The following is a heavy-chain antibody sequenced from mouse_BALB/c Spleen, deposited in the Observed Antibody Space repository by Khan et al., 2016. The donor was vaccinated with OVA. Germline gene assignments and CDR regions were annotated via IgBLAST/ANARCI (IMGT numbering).Heavy chain of an antibody. CDR2: ISYSGST. CDR3: ARDGSRYNYAMDY. CDR1: GYSITSDYA. D-gene: IGHD2-3*01. Sequence: VQLKESGPGLVKPSQSLSLTCTVTGYSITSDYAWNWIRQFPGNKLEWMGYISYSGSTNYNPSLKSRISIMRDTSKNQFFLQLNSVTTEDTATYDCARDGSRYNYAMDYWGQGTSVTVSS. J-gene: IGHJ4*01. V-gene: IGHV3-2*02.